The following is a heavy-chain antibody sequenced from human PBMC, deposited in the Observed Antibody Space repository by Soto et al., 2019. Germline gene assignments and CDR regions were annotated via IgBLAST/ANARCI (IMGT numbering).Heavy chain of an antibody. CDR1: GFTFSSYA. CDR3: AKDAGGGNVNWYFDL. V-gene: IGHV3-23*01. D-gene: IGHD3-10*01. CDR2: ISGSGGST. J-gene: IGHJ2*01. Sequence: EVQLLESGGGLVQPGGSLRLSCAASGFTFSSYAMSWVRQAPGKGLEWVSAISGSGGSTYYADSVKGRFTISRDNSKNTLYLQMSSLRAEDTGGYYGAKDAGGGNVNWYFDLWGRGTLVTVSS.